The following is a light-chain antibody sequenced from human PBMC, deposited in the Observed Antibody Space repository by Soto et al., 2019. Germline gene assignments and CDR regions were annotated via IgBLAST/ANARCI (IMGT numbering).Light chain of an antibody. CDR2: AAS. CDR1: QSISSY. CDR3: QQFDDYPFT. Sequence: DIQMTQSPSSLSASVGDRVTITCRASQSISSYLNWYPQKPGKAPKLLIYAASSLQSGVPSRFSGSRSGTEFTLTVSSLQPEDFATYYCQQFDDYPFTFGPGTKVDI. V-gene: IGKV1-39*01. J-gene: IGKJ3*01.